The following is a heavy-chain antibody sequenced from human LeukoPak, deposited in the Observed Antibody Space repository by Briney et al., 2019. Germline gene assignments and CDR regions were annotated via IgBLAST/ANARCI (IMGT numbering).Heavy chain of an antibody. CDR1: GGSISGYY. V-gene: IGHV4-59*01. J-gene: IGHJ4*02. Sequence: SETLSLTCTVSGGSISGYYWSWIRQPPGKGLEWIGYIYYSGGTNYNPSLKSRVTISVDTSKNQFSLKLSSVTAADTAVYYCVRDDDYWGQGTLVTVSS. CDR3: VRDDDY. CDR2: IYYSGGT.